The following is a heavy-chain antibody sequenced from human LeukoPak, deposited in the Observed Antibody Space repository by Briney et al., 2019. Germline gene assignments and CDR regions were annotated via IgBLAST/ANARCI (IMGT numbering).Heavy chain of an antibody. J-gene: IGHJ3*02. D-gene: IGHD2-15*01. Sequence: SETLSLTCTVSGGSISSSSYYWGWIRRPPGKGLEWIGSIYYSGSTYYNPSLKSRVTISVDTSKNQFSPKPSSATAANTAVYYCARRDIVVVVAATDAFDIWGQGTMVTVSS. CDR1: GGSISSSSYY. CDR3: ARRDIVVVVAATDAFDI. V-gene: IGHV4-39*01. CDR2: IYYSGST.